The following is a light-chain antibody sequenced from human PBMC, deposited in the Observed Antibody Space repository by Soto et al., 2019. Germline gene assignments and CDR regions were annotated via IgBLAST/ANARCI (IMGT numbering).Light chain of an antibody. V-gene: IGLV2-11*01. J-gene: IGLJ2*01. CDR1: SSDIGSYNY. CDR2: DVS. CDR3: CSYAGSYTLV. Sequence: QSVLTQPRSVSGSPGQSVAISCTGTSSDIGSYNYVSWYQQHPDKAPKLMIDDVSKRPSGVPDRFSGSKSGNPASLTISGLQDEDEAEYYCCSYAGSYTLVFGGGTQLTVL.